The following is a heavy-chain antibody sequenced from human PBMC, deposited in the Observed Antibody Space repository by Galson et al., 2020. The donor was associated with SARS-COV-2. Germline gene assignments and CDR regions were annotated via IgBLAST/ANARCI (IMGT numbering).Heavy chain of an antibody. CDR1: GFTLSTYT. J-gene: IGHJ6*02. Sequence: GGSLRLSCAASGFTLSTYTMNWVRQAPGKGLEWVSSISRRNNYIYYAYSLEGRFTISRDNAKNSLYLQMNSLTAGDTAVYYCARGGLPHFYGMDVWGQGTTVTVSS. CDR3: ARGGLPHFYGMDV. CDR2: ISRRNNYI. V-gene: IGHV3-21*06.